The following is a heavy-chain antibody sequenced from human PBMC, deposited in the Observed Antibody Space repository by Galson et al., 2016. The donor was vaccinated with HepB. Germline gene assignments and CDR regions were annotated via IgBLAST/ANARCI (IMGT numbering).Heavy chain of an antibody. D-gene: IGHD3-3*01. Sequence: SLRLSCAASGSTFSAYYMRWIRQAPGKGLEWVSSIGGSGSSTYYADSVKGRFTISRDNSKNTLYLQMNSLRAEDTAVYYCSKDMAGTTTYYDFWSADYWGQGSLVTVSS. CDR1: GSTFSAYY. J-gene: IGHJ4*02. V-gene: IGHV3-23*01. CDR3: SKDMAGTTTYYDFWSADY. CDR2: IGGSGSST.